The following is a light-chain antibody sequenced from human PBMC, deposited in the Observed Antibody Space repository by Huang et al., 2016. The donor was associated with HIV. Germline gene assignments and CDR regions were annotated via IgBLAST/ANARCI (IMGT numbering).Light chain of an antibody. V-gene: IGKV1-5*03. CDR3: KQYNSYSSLT. J-gene: IGKJ4*02. Sequence: DIQMTQSPSTLSASVGDRVTITCRASQSSSSWLAWYQQKPGKAPKLLIYKASSLESGVPARFSGSGAGTEFTLTISSLQPDDFATYYCKQYNSYSSLTFGGGNKVEIK. CDR1: QSSSSW. CDR2: KAS.